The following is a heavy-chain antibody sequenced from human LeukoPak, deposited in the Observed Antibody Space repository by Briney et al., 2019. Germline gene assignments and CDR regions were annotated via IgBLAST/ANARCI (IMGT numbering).Heavy chain of an antibody. J-gene: IGHJ4*02. Sequence: SKTLSLTCAVNGGSFSGYYWSWIRQPPGKGLEWIGEMNHSGSTNYNPSLKSRVTISVDTSKNQFSLKLSSVTAADTAVYYCARGSFFYDSSGDYPRGIDYWGQGTLVTVSS. CDR3: ARGSFFYDSSGDYPRGIDY. CDR1: GGSFSGYY. CDR2: MNHSGST. D-gene: IGHD3-22*01. V-gene: IGHV4-34*01.